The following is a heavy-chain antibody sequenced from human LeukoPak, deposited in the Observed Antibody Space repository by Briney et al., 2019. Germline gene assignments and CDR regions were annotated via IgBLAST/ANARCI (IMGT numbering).Heavy chain of an antibody. J-gene: IGHJ4*02. CDR2: INPNSGGT. CDR3: ARESPASSNPPAPPRLNY. D-gene: IGHD2-2*01. Sequence: ASVKVSCKASGYTFTGYYMHWVRQAPGQGLEWMGWINPNSGGTNYAQKFQGRVTMTRDTSISTAYMELSRLRSDDTAVYYCARESPASSNPPAPPRLNYWGQGTLVTVSS. CDR1: GYTFTGYY. V-gene: IGHV1-2*02.